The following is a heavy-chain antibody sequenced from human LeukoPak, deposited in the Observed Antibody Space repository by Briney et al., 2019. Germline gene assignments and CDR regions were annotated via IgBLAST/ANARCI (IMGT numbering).Heavy chain of an antibody. CDR3: ARGGGGSWYGTVDY. CDR2: FHYSGST. CDR1: GDSMSSYY. J-gene: IGHJ4*02. V-gene: IGHV4-59*01. D-gene: IGHD6-13*01. Sequence: SETLSLTCTVAGDSMSSYYWNWIRQPPGKGLEWIGYFHYSGSTNYNPSLKSRVTISVDTSKNQFSLKLSSVTAADPAVYYCARGGGGSWYGTVDYWGQGTLVTVSS.